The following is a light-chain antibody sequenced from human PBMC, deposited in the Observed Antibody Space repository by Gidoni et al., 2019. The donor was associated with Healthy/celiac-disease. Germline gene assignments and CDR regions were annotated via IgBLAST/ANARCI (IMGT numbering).Light chain of an antibody. J-gene: IGLJ2*01. CDR1: SSNIGSNT. Sequence: QSVLTQPPSASGTPGQRVTISCYGSSSNIGSNTVNWYQQLPGTAPKLLIYSNNQRPSGVPDRFSGSKSGTSASLAISGLQSEDDADYYCAAWDDSLNGYVVFGGGTKLTVL. CDR2: SNN. V-gene: IGLV1-44*01. CDR3: AAWDDSLNGYVV.